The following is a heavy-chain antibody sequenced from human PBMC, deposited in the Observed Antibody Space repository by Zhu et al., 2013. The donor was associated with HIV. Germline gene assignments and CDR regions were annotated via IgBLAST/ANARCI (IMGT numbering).Heavy chain of an antibody. CDR2: IYYSGST. V-gene: IGHV4-61*01. D-gene: IGHD1-26*01. CDR1: GGSVSSGSYY. Sequence: VQLQESGPGLVKPSETLSLTCTVSGGSVSSGSYYWSWIRQPPGKGLEWIGYIYYSGSTNYNPSLKSRVTISVDTSKNQFSLKLSSVTAADTAVYYCARDYGGSYGLFDYWGQGTLVTVSS. J-gene: IGHJ4*02. CDR3: ARDYGGSYGLFDY.